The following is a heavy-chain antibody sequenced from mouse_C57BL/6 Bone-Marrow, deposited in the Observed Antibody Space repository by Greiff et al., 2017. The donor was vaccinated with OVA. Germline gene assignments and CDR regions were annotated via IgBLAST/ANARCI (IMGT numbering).Heavy chain of an antibody. V-gene: IGHV1-9*01. J-gene: IGHJ2*01. Sequence: QVQLKQSGAELMKPGASVKLSCKATGYTFTGYWIEWVKQRPGHGLEWIGEILPGSGSTNYNEKFKGKATFTADTSSNTAYMQLSSLTTEDSAIYYCARDPHFYYGSSYYYFDYWGQGTTLTVSS. CDR2: ILPGSGST. CDR3: ARDPHFYYGSSYYYFDY. CDR1: GYTFTGYW. D-gene: IGHD1-1*01.